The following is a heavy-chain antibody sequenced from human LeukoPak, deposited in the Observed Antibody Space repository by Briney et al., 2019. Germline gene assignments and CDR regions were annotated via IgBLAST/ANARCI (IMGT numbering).Heavy chain of an antibody. CDR1: GFTFSSYA. V-gene: IGHV3-64*01. Sequence: PGGSLRLSCAVSGFTFSSYAMHWVRQAPGKGLEYVSAISRNGGSTYYANSVKGRFTISRDNSKNTLYLQMGSLRAEDMAVYYCARVSVVSKYYFDYWGQGTLVTVSS. CDR2: ISRNGGST. J-gene: IGHJ4*02. D-gene: IGHD5/OR15-5a*01. CDR3: ARVSVVSKYYFDY.